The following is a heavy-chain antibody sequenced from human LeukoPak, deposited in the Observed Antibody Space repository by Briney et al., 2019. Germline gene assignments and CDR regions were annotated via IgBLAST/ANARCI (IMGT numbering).Heavy chain of an antibody. J-gene: IGHJ5*02. CDR1: GGSIRSYY. CDR3: ARAGRESRFEP. V-gene: IGHV4-4*08. CDR2: IYTSGST. Sequence: SETLSLTCTVSGGSIRSYYWSWIRQPPGKGLEWIAYIYTSGSTNYNPSLKSRVTISVDTSKNQFSLKLSSVTAADTAVYYCARAGRESRFEPCGQGTLGTVSS.